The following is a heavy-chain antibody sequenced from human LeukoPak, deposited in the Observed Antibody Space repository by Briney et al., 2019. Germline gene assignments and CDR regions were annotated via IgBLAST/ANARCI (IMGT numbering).Heavy chain of an antibody. D-gene: IGHD6-6*01. V-gene: IGHV4-59*01. J-gene: IGHJ4*02. CDR1: GGSTSSYY. CDR2: IYYSGST. Sequence: SETLSLTCTVSGGSTSSYYWSWIRQPPGKGLEWIGYIYYSGSTNYNPSLKSRVTISVDTSKNQFSLKLSSVTAADTAVYYCARGAVHFDYWGQGTLVTVSS. CDR3: ARGAVHFDY.